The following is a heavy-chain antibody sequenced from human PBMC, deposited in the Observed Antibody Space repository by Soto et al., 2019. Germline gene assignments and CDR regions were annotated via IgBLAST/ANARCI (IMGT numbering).Heavy chain of an antibody. CDR2: IKSKTDGGTT. D-gene: IGHD3-16*01. Sequence: GGSLRLSCAASGFTFSNAWMNWVRQAPGKGLEWVGRIKSKTDGGTTDYAAPVKGRFTISRDDSKNTLYLQMNSLKTEDTAVYYCTTAAIRYDYVWGMDNDYYYYGMDVWGQGTTVTVSS. CDR1: GFTFSNAW. V-gene: IGHV3-15*07. CDR3: TTAAIRYDYVWGMDNDYYYYGMDV. J-gene: IGHJ6*02.